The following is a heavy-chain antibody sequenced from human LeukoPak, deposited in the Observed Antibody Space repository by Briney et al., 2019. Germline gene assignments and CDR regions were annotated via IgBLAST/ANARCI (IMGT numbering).Heavy chain of an antibody. CDR1: GGSFSGYY. Sequence: SSETLSLTCAVYGGSFSGYYWSWIRQPPGKGLEWIGEINHSGSTNYNPSLKSRVTISVDTSKNQFSLKLSSVTAADTAVYYCARGGYYYDSSGYYFGWFDPWGQGTLVTVSS. CDR2: INHSGST. CDR3: ARGGYYYDSSGYYFGWFDP. J-gene: IGHJ5*02. V-gene: IGHV4-34*01. D-gene: IGHD3-22*01.